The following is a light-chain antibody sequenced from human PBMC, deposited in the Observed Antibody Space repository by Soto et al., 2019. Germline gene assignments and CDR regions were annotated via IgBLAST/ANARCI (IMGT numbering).Light chain of an antibody. J-gene: IGKJ4*01. CDR1: QSVSSY. CDR3: HQRSNWPLT. Sequence: EVVLTQSPDTLSLSPGGSATLSCRASQSVSSYLAWYQQRPGQALRLLIYDVSNRATGIPARFSGSGSRTDFTLTITSLEPEDFAIYFCHQRSNWPLTFGGGTKLEIK. V-gene: IGKV3-11*01. CDR2: DVS.